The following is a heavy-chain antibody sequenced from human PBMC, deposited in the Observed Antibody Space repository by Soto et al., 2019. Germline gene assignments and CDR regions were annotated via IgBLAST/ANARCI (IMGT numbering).Heavy chain of an antibody. D-gene: IGHD3-10*01. V-gene: IGHV3-30*18. CDR1: GFTFSSYG. CDR2: ISYDGSNK. CDR3: AKDSSTPYGSGSLLFDY. J-gene: IGHJ4*02. Sequence: QVQLVESGGGVVQPGRSLRLSCAASGFTFSSYGMHWVRQAPGKGLEWVAVISYDGSNKYYADSVKGRFTISRDNSKNTLHLQMNSLRAEDTAVYYCAKDSSTPYGSGSLLFDYWGQGTLVTVSS.